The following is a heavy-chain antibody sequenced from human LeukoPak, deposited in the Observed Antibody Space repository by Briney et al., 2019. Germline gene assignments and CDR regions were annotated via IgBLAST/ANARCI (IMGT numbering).Heavy chain of an antibody. CDR1: GFTFSSYW. CDR2: INSDGSGT. CDR3: AARTTVTTLADY. V-gene: IGHV3-74*01. Sequence: GGSLRLSCAASGFTFSSYWMHWVRQAPGKGLVWVSRINSDGSGTTYADSVRGRFTISRDNAKNTLYLQMNSLRAEDTAVYYCAARTTVTTLADYWGREPWSPSPQ. D-gene: IGHD4-17*01. J-gene: IGHJ4*02.